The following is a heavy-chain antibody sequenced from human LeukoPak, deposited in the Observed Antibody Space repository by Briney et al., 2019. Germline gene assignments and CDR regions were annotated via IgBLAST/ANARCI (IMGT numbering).Heavy chain of an antibody. Sequence: GESLKISCKCSGYSFIDHWIGWVRQTPEKGLEWMGIVYPVDSDTRYSPSFQGQVTISADTSINTAYLRWSSLKASDSAIYYCTRLGYYYESSGYSDYWGQGTLVTVSS. CDR2: VYPVDSDT. V-gene: IGHV5-51*01. CDR1: GYSFIDHW. D-gene: IGHD3-22*01. J-gene: IGHJ4*02. CDR3: TRLGYYYESSGYSDY.